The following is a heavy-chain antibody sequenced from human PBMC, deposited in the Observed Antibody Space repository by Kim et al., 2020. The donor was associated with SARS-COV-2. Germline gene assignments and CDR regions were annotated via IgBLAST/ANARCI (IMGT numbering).Heavy chain of an antibody. Sequence: GESLKISCKTSGFTFTSYWIGWVRQMPGKGLEWVGLIYHSDFDTRYNPAFQGQVTISADRSITTAYLQWSNLEASDTAMYYCARGVNYGGDYWGQGTLVTVSS. J-gene: IGHJ4*02. V-gene: IGHV5-51*01. CDR2: IYHSDFDT. D-gene: IGHD2-21*01. CDR1: GFTFTSYW. CDR3: ARGVNYGGDY.